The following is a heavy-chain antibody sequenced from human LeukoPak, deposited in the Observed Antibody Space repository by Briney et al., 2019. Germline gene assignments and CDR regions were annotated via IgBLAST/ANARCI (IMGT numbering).Heavy chain of an antibody. CDR1: GYTFTSYA. V-gene: IGHV1-3*03. D-gene: IGHD2-15*01. CDR3: ARDTGYCSGGSCYFNSYNWFDP. Sequence: ASVKVSCKASGYTFTSYAMHWVRQAPGQRLKGMGWINPGKGNTKYSQEFQGRVTITRDTSASTAYMELSSLRSEDMAVYYCARDTGYCSGGSCYFNSYNWFDPWGQGTLVTVSS. CDR2: INPGKGNT. J-gene: IGHJ5*02.